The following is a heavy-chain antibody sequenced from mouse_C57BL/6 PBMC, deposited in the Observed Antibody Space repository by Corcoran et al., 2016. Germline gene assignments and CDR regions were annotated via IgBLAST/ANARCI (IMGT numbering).Heavy chain of an antibody. D-gene: IGHD1-1*01. J-gene: IGHJ2*01. CDR1: GFNIKNTY. Sequence: EVQLQQSVAELVRPGASVKLSCTASGFNIKNTYMHWVKQRPEQGLEWIGRIDPANGNTKYAPKFQGKATITADTSSNTAYLQLSSLTSDDTAIYYCARPPVYYYGSSYFDYWGQGTTLTVSS. CDR2: IDPANGNT. CDR3: ARPPVYYYGSSYFDY. V-gene: IGHV14-3*01.